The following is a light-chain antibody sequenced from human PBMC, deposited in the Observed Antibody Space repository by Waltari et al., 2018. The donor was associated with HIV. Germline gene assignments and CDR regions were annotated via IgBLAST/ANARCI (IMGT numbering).Light chain of an antibody. J-gene: IGKJ1*01. CDR3: MQGAHWPRT. CDR2: KVS. CDR1: QALVASDGNTH. V-gene: IGKV2-30*01. Sequence: EVVMSQSPLSLPVNLGQPASFSCRSIQALVASDGNTHLSWFQQRQGQSPRRLIYKVSSRDSGVPDRFSGSGSGTDFTLKISRVEAEDVGFYYCMQGAHWPRTFGQGTKVEIK.